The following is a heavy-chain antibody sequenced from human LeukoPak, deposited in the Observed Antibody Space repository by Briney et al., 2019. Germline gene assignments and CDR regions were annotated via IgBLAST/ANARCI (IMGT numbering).Heavy chain of an antibody. CDR3: ARGVVVVPAAFDY. D-gene: IGHD2-2*01. V-gene: IGHV5-51*01. Sequence: GESLKISCQGSGYTFTSYWIGWVRQMPGKGLEWMGIIYPGDSDTRYSPSFQGQVTISADKSISTAYLQWSSLKASDTAMYYCARGVVVVPAAFDYWGQGTLVTVSS. J-gene: IGHJ4*02. CDR1: GYTFTSYW. CDR2: IYPGDSDT.